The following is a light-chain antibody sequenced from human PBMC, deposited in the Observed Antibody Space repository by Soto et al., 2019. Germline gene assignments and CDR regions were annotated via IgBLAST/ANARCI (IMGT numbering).Light chain of an antibody. CDR1: QTVATF. CDR3: QQSLSTPYT. CDR2: AAS. V-gene: IGKV1-39*01. Sequence: DIQMTQSPASLSASIGDRVSISCRASQTVATFLNWYQQKPGKVPQLLIYAASTLQSGVPSRFSGSGSGTDFTLVISSLQREDFGTYYCQQSLSTPYTFCQGTKVEIK. J-gene: IGKJ2*01.